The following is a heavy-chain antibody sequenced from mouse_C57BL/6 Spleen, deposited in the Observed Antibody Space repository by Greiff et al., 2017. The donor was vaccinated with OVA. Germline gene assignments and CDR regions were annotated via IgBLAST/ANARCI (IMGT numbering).Heavy chain of an antibody. CDR3: ARDRDMKRDYFDD. Sequence: EVMLVESGGGLVKPGGSLKLSCAASGFTFSSYAMSWVRQTPEKRLEWVATISDGGSYTYYPDNVKGRFTISRDNAKNNLYLQMSHLKSEDTAMYYCARDRDMKRDYFDDWGQGTTLTVSS. J-gene: IGHJ2*01. CDR1: GFTFSSYA. V-gene: IGHV5-4*01. D-gene: IGHD2-3*01. CDR2: ISDGGSYT.